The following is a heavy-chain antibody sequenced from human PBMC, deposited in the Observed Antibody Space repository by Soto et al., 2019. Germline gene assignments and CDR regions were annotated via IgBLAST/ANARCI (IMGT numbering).Heavy chain of an antibody. D-gene: IGHD2-2*01. CDR3: ARGGYCSSTSCYALYYYYYGMDV. J-gene: IGHJ6*02. CDR2: IYPGDSDT. Sequence: GESLKISCKGSGYSFTIYWIGWVRQMPGRGLEWMGIIYPGDSDTRYSPSFQGQVTISADKSISTAYLQWSSLKASDTAMYYCARGGYCSSTSCYALYYYYYGMDVWGQGTTVTVSS. V-gene: IGHV5-51*01. CDR1: GYSFTIYW.